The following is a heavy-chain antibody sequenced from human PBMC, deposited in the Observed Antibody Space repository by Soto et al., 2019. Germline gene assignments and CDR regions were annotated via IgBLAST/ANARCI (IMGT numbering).Heavy chain of an antibody. Sequence: GGSLRLSCAASGFTFSDYYMNWIRQAPGKGLEWISYISGGGGSTIYYTDSVKGRFTISRDNAKKSLYLDMNSLRAEDTAVYFCARGRGYYDSSGYDFWGQGTPVTVSS. CDR2: ISGGGGSTI. D-gene: IGHD3-22*01. CDR1: GFTFSDYY. V-gene: IGHV3-11*01. CDR3: ARGRGYYDSSGYDF. J-gene: IGHJ4*02.